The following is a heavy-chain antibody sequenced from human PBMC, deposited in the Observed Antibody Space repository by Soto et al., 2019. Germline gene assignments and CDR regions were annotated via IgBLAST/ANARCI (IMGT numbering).Heavy chain of an antibody. CDR3: ARHIGHYYDKFDY. V-gene: IGHV3-48*04. CDR2: ISTSGTTT. J-gene: IGHJ4*02. D-gene: IGHD3-22*01. Sequence: GGSLRLSCAASGFTFSSYSMNWVRQAPGKGLEWVSYISTSGTTTKYADSVKGRFTISRDNAKNSLYLQMNSLRAEYTAVYYCARHIGHYYDKFDYWGQGTLVTVSS. CDR1: GFTFSSYS.